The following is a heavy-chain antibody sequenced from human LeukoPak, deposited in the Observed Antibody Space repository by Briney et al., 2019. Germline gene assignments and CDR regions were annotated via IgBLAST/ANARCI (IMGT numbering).Heavy chain of an antibody. CDR2: IIPIFGTA. D-gene: IGHD5-18*01. J-gene: IGHJ4*02. CDR3: ARGLVDTAMVTPFDY. Sequence: ASVKVSCKASGGTFSSYAISWVRQAPGQGLEWMGGIIPIFGTANYAQKFQGRVTITADESTSTAYMELSSLRSEDTAVYYCARGLVDTAMVTPFDYWGQGTLVTVSS. V-gene: IGHV1-69*13. CDR1: GGTFSSYA.